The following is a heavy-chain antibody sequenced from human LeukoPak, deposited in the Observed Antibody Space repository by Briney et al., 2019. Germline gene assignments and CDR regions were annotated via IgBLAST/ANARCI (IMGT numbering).Heavy chain of an antibody. CDR2: IYYSGST. CDR1: GGSIHKFY. CDR3: CRHDMDIAGAGLDYFDY. J-gene: IGHJ4*02. V-gene: IGHV4-59*08. D-gene: IGHD1-26*01. Sequence: PSETLSLTCTVSGGSIHKFYWSWIRQAPGKGLEWVAYIYYSGSTNYNPSPKSRVTISVDTYKDQFFLMLRSVTAPDTAVFYFCRHDMDIAGAGLDYFDYWGQGTLVTVSS.